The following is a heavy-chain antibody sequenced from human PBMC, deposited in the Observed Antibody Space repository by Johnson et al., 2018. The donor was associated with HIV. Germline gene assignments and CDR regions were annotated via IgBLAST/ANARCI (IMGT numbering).Heavy chain of an antibody. J-gene: IGHJ3*02. Sequence: MQLVESGGGVVQPGGSLRLSCAASGFTVSSNYMSWVRQAPGKGLAYVSAISSNGGSTYYANSVKGRFTISRDNSKNTLYLQMGSLRAEDMAVYYCAREGVGVNAFDIWGQGTMVTVSS. CDR3: AREGVGVNAFDI. D-gene: IGHD1-26*01. CDR1: GFTVSSNY. CDR2: ISSNGGST. V-gene: IGHV3-64*01.